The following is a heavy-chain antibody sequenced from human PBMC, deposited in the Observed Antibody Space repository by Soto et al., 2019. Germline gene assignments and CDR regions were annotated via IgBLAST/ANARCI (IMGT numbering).Heavy chain of an antibody. V-gene: IGHV3-33*01. CDR3: ARDAGYSSLDY. CDR2: IWYDGSDK. CDR1: GFIFGKYG. Sequence: PGGSLRLSCAASGFIFGKYGMHWVRQAPGKGLESVAVIWYDGSDKYYGDSVKGRFTVSRDTPKYMLYLQMNSLRAEDTAVYYCARDAGYSSLDYWGQGTLVTVSS. D-gene: IGHD6-13*01. J-gene: IGHJ4*01.